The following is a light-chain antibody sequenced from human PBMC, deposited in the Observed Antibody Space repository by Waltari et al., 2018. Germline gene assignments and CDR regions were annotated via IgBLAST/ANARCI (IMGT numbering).Light chain of an antibody. Sequence: QSALTQPASVSGPPGPSITISRTGTSSDVGGYNYVSWYQQHPGKAPKLMIYDVSKRPSGVSNRFSGSKAGNTASLTISGLQAEDEADYYCSSYTSSSTYVFGTGTKVTVL. CDR2: DVS. J-gene: IGLJ1*01. V-gene: IGLV2-14*01. CDR1: SSDVGGYNY. CDR3: SSYTSSSTYV.